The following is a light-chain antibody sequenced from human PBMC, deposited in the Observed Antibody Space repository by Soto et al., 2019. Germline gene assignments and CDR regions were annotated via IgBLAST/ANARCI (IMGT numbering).Light chain of an antibody. V-gene: IGKV1-39*01. CDR1: QSISSY. Sequence: DIQMTQSPSSLSASVGDRVTITCRASQSISSYLNWYQQKPGKAPKLLIYAASSLQSGVPSRFSGSGSGTYFTLTISTLHPEDFASYYCQHSYSTRLTFGPGTKVDIK. CDR2: AAS. J-gene: IGKJ3*01. CDR3: QHSYSTRLT.